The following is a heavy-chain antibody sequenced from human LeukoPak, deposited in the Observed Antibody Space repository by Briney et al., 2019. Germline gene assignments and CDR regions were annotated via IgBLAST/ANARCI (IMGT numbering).Heavy chain of an antibody. Sequence: GGSLRLSCAASGFTVRSSYMSWVRQAPGKGLEWVSVIYSGGSPDYAHSAKGRFTISTDNSRNTLYLQMNCLRVEDTAVYYCARDGADNSGYYYGSVWGQGTVVTVSS. CDR3: ARDGADNSGYYYGSV. J-gene: IGHJ3*01. CDR1: GFTVRSSY. CDR2: IYSGGSP. V-gene: IGHV3-53*01. D-gene: IGHD3-22*01.